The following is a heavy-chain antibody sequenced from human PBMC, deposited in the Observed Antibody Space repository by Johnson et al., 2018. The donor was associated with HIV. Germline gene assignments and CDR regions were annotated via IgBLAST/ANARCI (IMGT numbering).Heavy chain of an antibody. V-gene: IGHV3-30-3*01. CDR2: ISYDGSNK. CDR3: ARARDRSSSRDAFDI. J-gene: IGHJ3*02. CDR1: GFTFSSYA. Sequence: QVQLVEFGGGVVQPGRSLRLSCAASGFTFSSYAMHWVRQAPGKGLEWVAVISYDGSNKYYADSVKGRFTISRDNSKNTLYLQMNSLRAEDTAVYYCARARDRSSSRDAFDIWGQGTMVTVSS. D-gene: IGHD6-13*01.